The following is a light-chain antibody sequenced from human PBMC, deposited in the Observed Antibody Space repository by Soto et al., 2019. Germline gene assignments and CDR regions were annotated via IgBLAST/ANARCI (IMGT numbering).Light chain of an antibody. CDR2: SNP. CDR1: SSNTGSNT. V-gene: IGLV1-44*01. J-gene: IGLJ1*01. Sequence: QSVLTQPPSASGTPGQSVTISCSGSSSNTGSNTVNWYQQLPGTAPKLLIYSNPGRPSGVPDRFSGSKSGTSASLAISGLQSEDEADYCCATWDDSLNAYVFGTGTKVTVL. CDR3: ATWDDSLNAYV.